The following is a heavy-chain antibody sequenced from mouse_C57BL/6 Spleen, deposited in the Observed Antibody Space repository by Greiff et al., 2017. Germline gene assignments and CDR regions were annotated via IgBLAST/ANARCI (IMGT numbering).Heavy chain of an antibody. Sequence: QVQLQQPGAELVRPGSSVKLSCKASGYTFTSYWMHWVKQRPIKGLEWIGNIDPSDSETHYNQKFKDKATLTVDKSSSTAYMPLSSLTSEDSAVYYCASYYSNGGYAMDYWGQGTSVTVSS. V-gene: IGHV1-52*01. CDR1: GYTFTSYW. D-gene: IGHD2-5*01. CDR2: IDPSDSET. CDR3: ASYYSNGGYAMDY. J-gene: IGHJ4*01.